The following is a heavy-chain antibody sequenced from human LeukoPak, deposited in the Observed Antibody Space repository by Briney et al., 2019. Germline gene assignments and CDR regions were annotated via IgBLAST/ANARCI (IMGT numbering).Heavy chain of an antibody. Sequence: SETLSLTSAVYGGSFSGYYWSWIRQPPGKGLEWIGEINHSGSTNYNPSLRSRVTISVDTSKNQFSLKLSSVTAADTAVYYCARDYDSSGYYGYWGQGTLVTVSS. CDR1: GGSFSGYY. V-gene: IGHV4-34*01. CDR3: ARDYDSSGYYGY. CDR2: INHSGST. D-gene: IGHD3-22*01. J-gene: IGHJ4*02.